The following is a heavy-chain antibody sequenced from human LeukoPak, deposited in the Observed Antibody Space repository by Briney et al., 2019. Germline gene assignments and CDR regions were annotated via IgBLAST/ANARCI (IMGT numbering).Heavy chain of an antibody. J-gene: IGHJ5*02. CDR1: GITFSSNY. D-gene: IGHD5-18*01. V-gene: IGHV3-66*01. Sequence: GGSLRLSCAVAGITFSSNYMSWVRQAPGKGLEWVSVIYSGGSTYYSGSVKGRFTISRDRSKNTLYLQMSSLRVEDTAVYYCAIIHSYGHAWGQGTLVAVSS. CDR2: IYSGGST. CDR3: AIIHSYGHA.